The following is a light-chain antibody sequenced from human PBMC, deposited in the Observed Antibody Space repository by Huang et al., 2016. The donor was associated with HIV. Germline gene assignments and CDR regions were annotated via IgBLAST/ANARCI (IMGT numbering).Light chain of an antibody. V-gene: IGKV3-11*01. CDR2: DAS. CDR1: QSISTY. Sequence: EIVLTQSPATLSLSPGERATLSCRASQSISTYLAWYQHRPGQSPRLLIYDASKRAVGGPTRFSGRGSGTDFTLTISSLEPEDFAVYFRQQRSEWLTFGGGTRVDI. J-gene: IGKJ4*01. CDR3: QQRSEWLT.